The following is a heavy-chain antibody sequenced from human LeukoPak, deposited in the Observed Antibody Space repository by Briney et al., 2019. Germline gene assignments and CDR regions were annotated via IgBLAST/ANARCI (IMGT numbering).Heavy chain of an antibody. Sequence: ASVKVSCKVSGYTLTELSMHWVRQAPGKGLEWMGGFDPEHGETVYAQKYQGRLTMTEDTSTHTAYMELSSLRSDDTAVYYCATDPVGYCNANGCYSVDYWGQGTLVTVSS. D-gene: IGHD2-15*01. J-gene: IGHJ4*02. CDR3: ATDPVGYCNANGCYSVDY. CDR1: GYTLTELS. CDR2: FDPEHGET. V-gene: IGHV1-24*01.